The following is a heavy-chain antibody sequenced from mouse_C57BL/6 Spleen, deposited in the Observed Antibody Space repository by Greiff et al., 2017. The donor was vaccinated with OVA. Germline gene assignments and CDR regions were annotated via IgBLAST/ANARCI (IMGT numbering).Heavy chain of an antibody. V-gene: IGHV1-69*01. D-gene: IGHD2-4*01. CDR1: GYTFTSYW. J-gene: IGHJ4*01. CDR3: AIVITTHYYAMDY. CDR2: IDPSDSYT. Sequence: QVQLQQSGAELVMPGASVKLSCKASGYTFTSYWMHWVKQRPGQGLEWIGEIDPSDSYTNYNQKFKGKSTLTVDKSSRTAYMQLISLTSEDSAVYYCAIVITTHYYAMDYWGQGTSVTVSS.